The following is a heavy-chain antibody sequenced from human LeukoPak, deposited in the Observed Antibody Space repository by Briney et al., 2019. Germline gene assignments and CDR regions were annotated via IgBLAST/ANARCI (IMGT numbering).Heavy chain of an antibody. J-gene: IGHJ4*02. CDR1: GGSISSNNYY. V-gene: IGHV4-39*07. D-gene: IGHD4-23*01. Sequence: SETLSLTCTVSGGSISSNNYYWDWIRQPPGKGLEWIGSIYYSGSTYYNPSLKSRVTISLDTSKNQFSLKLSSVTAADTAVYYCARGYYGGNSGFDYWGQGTLVTVSS. CDR3: ARGYYGGNSGFDY. CDR2: IYYSGST.